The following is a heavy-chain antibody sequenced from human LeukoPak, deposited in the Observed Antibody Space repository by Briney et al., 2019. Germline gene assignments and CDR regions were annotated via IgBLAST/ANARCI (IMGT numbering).Heavy chain of an antibody. CDR2: IWFDGTNK. J-gene: IGHJ4*02. Sequence: PGRSLRLSCAASGFTFSNYAMHWVRQAPGTGLELVAVIWFDGTNKYYGDSVRGRFTISRDNSKNRLYLQMNSLRAEDTGVYYCAKARGSGWHDPWYLDYWVQGTLVTVSS. CDR1: GFTFSNYA. D-gene: IGHD6-19*01. CDR3: AKARGSGWHDPWYLDY. V-gene: IGHV3-33*06.